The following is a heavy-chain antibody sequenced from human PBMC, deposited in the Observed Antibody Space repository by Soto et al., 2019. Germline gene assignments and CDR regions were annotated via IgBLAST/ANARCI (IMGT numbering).Heavy chain of an antibody. CDR3: ARDKGTRGLVWSGYSKGWFDP. Sequence: ASVKVSCKASGYTFTSYGISWVRQAPGQGLEWMGWISAYNGNTNYAQKLQGRVTMTTDTSTSTAYMELSSLRSDDTALYYCARDKGTRGLVWSGYSKGWFDPWGRGTLVTFSS. J-gene: IGHJ5*02. CDR1: GYTFTSYG. CDR2: ISAYNGNT. D-gene: IGHD3-3*01. V-gene: IGHV1-18*04.